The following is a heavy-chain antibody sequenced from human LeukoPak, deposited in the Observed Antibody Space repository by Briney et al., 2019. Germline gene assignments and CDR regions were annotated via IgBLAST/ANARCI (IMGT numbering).Heavy chain of an antibody. Sequence: GGSLRLSCASSGFTFSSYQMNWVRQAPGKGREWVSYISSNGSTIYYADSVKGRLTISRDNAKNSLYLQMNSLRAEDTAVYYCAREGCSSTSCYGLYYYYYIDVWGKGTTVTISS. CDR1: GFTFSSYQ. D-gene: IGHD2-2*01. CDR2: ISSNGSTI. V-gene: IGHV3-48*03. J-gene: IGHJ6*03. CDR3: AREGCSSTSCYGLYYYYYIDV.